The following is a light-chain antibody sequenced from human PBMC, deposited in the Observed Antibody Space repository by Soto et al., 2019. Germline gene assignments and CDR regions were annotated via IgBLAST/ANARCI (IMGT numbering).Light chain of an antibody. CDR3: AAWDDSLNGYV. V-gene: IGLV1-44*01. CDR2: SSN. J-gene: IGLJ1*01. CDR1: SSNIGSNT. Sequence: QAVVTQPPSTSGTPGQRVTISCSGSSSNIGSNTVNWYQHLPGTAPKLLIYSSNQRPSGVPDRFSGSKSGTSASLAVSGLQSKDEADYYCAAWDDSLNGYVFGTGTKVTVL.